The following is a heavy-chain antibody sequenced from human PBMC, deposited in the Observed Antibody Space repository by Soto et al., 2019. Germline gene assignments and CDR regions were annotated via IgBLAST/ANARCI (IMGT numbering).Heavy chain of an antibody. CDR3: ARDRTNRRVYPRSFDP. CDR1: GYTFTSYG. Sequence: GASVKVSCKASGYTFTSYGISWVRQAPGQGLEWMGWISAYNGNTNYAQKLQGRVTMTTDTSTSTAYMELRSLRSDDTAVYYCARDRTNRRVYPRSFDPWGQGTLVTVSS. CDR2: ISAYNGNT. D-gene: IGHD6-6*01. J-gene: IGHJ5*02. V-gene: IGHV1-18*01.